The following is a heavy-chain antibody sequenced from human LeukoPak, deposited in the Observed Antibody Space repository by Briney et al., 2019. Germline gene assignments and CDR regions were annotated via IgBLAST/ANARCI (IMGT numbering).Heavy chain of an antibody. D-gene: IGHD4-11*01. CDR3: ARGVGVYSNYPTYYYYYMDV. Sequence: SETLSLTCAVYGGSFSGYYWSWIRQPPGKGLEWIGEINQSGSTNYIPSLKSRVTISVDTSKNQFSLKLSSVTAADTAVYYCARGVGVYSNYPTYYYYYMDVWGKGTTVTVSS. CDR1: GGSFSGYY. V-gene: IGHV4-34*01. CDR2: INQSGST. J-gene: IGHJ6*03.